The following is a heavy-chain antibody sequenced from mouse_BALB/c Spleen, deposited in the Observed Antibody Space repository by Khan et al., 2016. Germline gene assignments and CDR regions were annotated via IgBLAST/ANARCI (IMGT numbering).Heavy chain of an antibody. CDR2: ISPGDGDT. CDR1: GYVFSNYW. V-gene: IGHV1-80*01. D-gene: IGHD2-10*02. Sequence: VELVESGAELVRPGSSVKISCKASGYVFSNYWTNWVKQRSGQGLEWIGQISPGDGDTNYNGKFKGKARLTADKSSSTAYMQLSSLTSEDSAVYFCARVEYGNLDYWGQGTTLTVSS. CDR3: ARVEYGNLDY. J-gene: IGHJ2*01.